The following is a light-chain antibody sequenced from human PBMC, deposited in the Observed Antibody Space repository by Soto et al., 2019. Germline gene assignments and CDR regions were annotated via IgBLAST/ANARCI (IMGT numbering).Light chain of an antibody. CDR3: QHRSNWPLT. CDR2: GAS. Sequence: EVVTTHSPATLSVSPGERATLSCRASQSVSSSYLAWYQQKPGQAPRLLIYGASSRATGIPDRFSGSGSGTDFTLTISSLEPEDFAVYYCQHRSNWPLTFGGGTKV. CDR1: QSVSSSY. V-gene: IGKV3D-20*02. J-gene: IGKJ4*01.